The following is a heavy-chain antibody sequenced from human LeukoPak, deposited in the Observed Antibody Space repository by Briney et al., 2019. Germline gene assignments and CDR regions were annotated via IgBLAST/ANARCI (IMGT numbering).Heavy chain of an antibody. D-gene: IGHD3-9*01. CDR1: GFTFSSYG. V-gene: IGHV3-30*18. CDR3: ANGYFDWLRRGEYFDY. J-gene: IGHJ4*02. CDR2: ISYDGSNK. Sequence: TGGSLRLSCAASGFTFSSYGMHWVRQAPGKGLEWVAVISYDGSNKYYTDSVKGRFTISRDNSKNTLYLQMNSLRAEDTAVYYCANGYFDWLRRGEYFDYWGQGTLVTVSS.